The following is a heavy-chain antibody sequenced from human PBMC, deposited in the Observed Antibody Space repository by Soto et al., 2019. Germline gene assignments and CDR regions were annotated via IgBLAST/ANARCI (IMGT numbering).Heavy chain of an antibody. D-gene: IGHD3-10*01. V-gene: IGHV3-33*01. CDR2: IWYDGSDK. CDR3: ARGGNRLDS. Sequence: LRRSCAASGFTFSSYGMHCVRQAPGKGLEWVTIIWYDGSDKYYADSVKGRFTISRDNSKNTLYLQMDSLRAEDTAVYYCARGGNRLDSWGQGTLVTVSS. CDR1: GFTFSSYG. J-gene: IGHJ4*02.